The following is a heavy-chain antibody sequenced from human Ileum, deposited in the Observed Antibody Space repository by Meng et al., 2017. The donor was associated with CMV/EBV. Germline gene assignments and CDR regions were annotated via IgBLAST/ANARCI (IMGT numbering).Heavy chain of an antibody. V-gene: IGHV3-23*01. CDR2: IRGIFETE. D-gene: IGHD2-15*01. Sequence: GESLKISCAASGFTFSSYELSWVRQAPGTGLEWVAAIRGIFETEYYADSVRGRFTISRDNSKNTLYLQMNSLRAEDTAVYHCVKGAWCDDWGQGTLVTVSS. CDR3: VKGAWCDD. J-gene: IGHJ4*02. CDR1: GFTFSSYE.